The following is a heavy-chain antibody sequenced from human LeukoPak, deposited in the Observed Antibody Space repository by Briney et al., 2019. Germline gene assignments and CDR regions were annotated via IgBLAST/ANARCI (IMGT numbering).Heavy chain of an antibody. CDR3: ARTPYYYDSSGYYLFDY. V-gene: IGHV4-59*01. D-gene: IGHD3-22*01. CDR1: GGSISSYY. CDR2: IYYSGST. Sequence: SETLSLTCTVSGGSISSYYWSWIRQPPGKGLEWIGYIYYSGSTNYNPSLKSRVTISVDTSKYQFSLKLSSVTAADTAVYYCARTPYYYDSSGYYLFDYWGQGTLVTVSS. J-gene: IGHJ4*02.